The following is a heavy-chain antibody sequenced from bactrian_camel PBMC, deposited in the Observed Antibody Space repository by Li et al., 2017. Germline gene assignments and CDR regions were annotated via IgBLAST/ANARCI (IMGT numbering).Heavy chain of an antibody. J-gene: IGHJ7*01. CDR2: IGPEGAVA. Sequence: HVQLVESGGGSVQPGGSLRLSCAVSGYSGSISSLCMAWFRQDPGKEREGVAAIGPEGAVAYYRDSVKGRFTISQHTANNTLHLQMNGLSPEDTAMYYCAAESYDGSWYPSGLRHELLGQRNPGHRL. V-gene: IGHV3S1*01. CDR1: GYSGSISSLC. D-gene: IGHD6*01.